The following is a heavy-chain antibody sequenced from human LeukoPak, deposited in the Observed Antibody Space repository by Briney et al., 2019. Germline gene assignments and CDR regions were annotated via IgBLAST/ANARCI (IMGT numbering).Heavy chain of an antibody. CDR1: GYSFTTYW. J-gene: IGHJ3*02. V-gene: IGHV5-51*01. Sequence: GESLKISCQGSGYSFTTYWIGWVRQMPGKGLEWMGIIYPDDSDTRYSPSFQGQVTISADKSISTAYLQWSSLKASDTAMYYCARQESYTGSYFGAFDIWGQGTMVTVSS. D-gene: IGHD1-26*01. CDR2: IYPDDSDT. CDR3: ARQESYTGSYFGAFDI.